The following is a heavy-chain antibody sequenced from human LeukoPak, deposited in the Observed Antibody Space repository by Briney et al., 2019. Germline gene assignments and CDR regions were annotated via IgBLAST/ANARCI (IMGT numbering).Heavy chain of an antibody. Sequence: SGGSLRLSCAASGFTLRNYAMSWVRQAPGKGLEWVSVIYSGGSTYYADSVKGRFTISRDNSKNTLYLQMNSLRAEDTAVYYCARSRGYSYGLRAFDIWGQGTMVTVSS. CDR1: GFTLRNYA. V-gene: IGHV3-53*01. CDR3: ARSRGYSYGLRAFDI. CDR2: IYSGGST. D-gene: IGHD5-18*01. J-gene: IGHJ3*02.